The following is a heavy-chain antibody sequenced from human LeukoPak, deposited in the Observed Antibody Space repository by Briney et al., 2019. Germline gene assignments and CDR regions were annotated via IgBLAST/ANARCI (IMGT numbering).Heavy chain of an antibody. J-gene: IGHJ5*02. CDR1: GFTFGDYA. CDR3: TRAYGSGRSWFDP. Sequence: GGSLRLSCTASGFTFGDYAMSWFRQAPGKGLEWVGFIRSKAYGGTTEYAASVKGRFTISRDDSKSIAYLQMNSLKTEDTAVYYCTRAYGSGRSWFDPWGQGTLVTVSS. CDR2: IRSKAYGGTT. V-gene: IGHV3-49*03. D-gene: IGHD3-10*01.